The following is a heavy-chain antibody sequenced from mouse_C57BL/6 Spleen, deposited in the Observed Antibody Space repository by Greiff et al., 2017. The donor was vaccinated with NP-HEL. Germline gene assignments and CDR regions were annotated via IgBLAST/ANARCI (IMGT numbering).Heavy chain of an antibody. CDR2: IYPGDGDT. V-gene: IGHV1-80*01. CDR1: GYAFSSYR. Sequence: VQLQQSGAELVKPGASVKISCKASGYAFSSYRMNWVKQRPGKGLEWIGQIYPGDGDTNYNGKFKGKATLTADKSSSTAYMQLSSLTSEDSAVYFCARGDYDAMDYWGQGTSVTVSS. CDR3: ARGDYDAMDY. J-gene: IGHJ4*01.